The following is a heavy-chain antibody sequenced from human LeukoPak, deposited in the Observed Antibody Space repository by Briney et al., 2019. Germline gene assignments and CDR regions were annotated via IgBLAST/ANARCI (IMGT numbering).Heavy chain of an antibody. CDR3: ASSIAARVY. J-gene: IGHJ4*02. Sequence: SETLSLSCTVSGASVSSGDYYWSWIRQPPGKGLEWIEYFYYSGSTYYNPSLKSRITISVDTSKNQFSLKLTSVTAADTAVYYCASSIAARVYWGPGTLVTVSS. D-gene: IGHD6-6*01. CDR2: FYYSGST. CDR1: GASVSSGDYY. V-gene: IGHV4-30-4*08.